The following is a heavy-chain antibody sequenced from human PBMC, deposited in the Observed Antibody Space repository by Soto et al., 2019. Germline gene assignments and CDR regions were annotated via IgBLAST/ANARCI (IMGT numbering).Heavy chain of an antibody. Sequence: SETLSLTCTVSGGSISSYYWSWIRQPPGKGLEWIGYIYYSGSTNYNPSLKSRVTISVDTSKNQFSLKLSSVTAADTAVYCCARLVYGDYEDYFDYWGQGTLVTVSS. J-gene: IGHJ4*02. D-gene: IGHD4-17*01. V-gene: IGHV4-59*08. CDR1: GGSISSYY. CDR3: ARLVYGDYEDYFDY. CDR2: IYYSGST.